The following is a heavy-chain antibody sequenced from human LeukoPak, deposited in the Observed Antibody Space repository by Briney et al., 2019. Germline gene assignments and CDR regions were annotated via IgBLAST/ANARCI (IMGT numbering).Heavy chain of an antibody. CDR1: GGSFSGYY. CDR2: INHSGST. D-gene: IGHD5-18*01. V-gene: IGHV4-34*01. CDR3: ARGVEGTAMASYYFDY. J-gene: IGHJ4*02. Sequence: PSETLSLTCAVYGGSFSGYYWGWIRQPPGKGLEWTGEINHSGSTNYNPSLKSRVTISVDTSKNQFSLKLSSVTAADTAVYYCARGVEGTAMASYYFDYWGQGTLVTVSS.